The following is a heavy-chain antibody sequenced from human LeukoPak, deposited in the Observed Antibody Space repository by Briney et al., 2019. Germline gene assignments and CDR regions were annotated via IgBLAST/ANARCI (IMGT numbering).Heavy chain of an antibody. J-gene: IGHJ4*02. V-gene: IGHV3-23*01. Sequence: PSETLSLTCTVSGDFITASYWSWVRQAPGKGLEWVSAISGSGGSTYYADSVKGRFTISRDNSKNTLYLQMNSLRAEDTAVYYCAKDLLAVAGPNWGQGTLVTVSS. CDR3: AKDLLAVAGPN. CDR2: ISGSGGST. D-gene: IGHD6-19*01. CDR1: GDFITASY.